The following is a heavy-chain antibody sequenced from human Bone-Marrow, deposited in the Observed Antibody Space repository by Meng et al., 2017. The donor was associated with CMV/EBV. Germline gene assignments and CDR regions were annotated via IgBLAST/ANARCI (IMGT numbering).Heavy chain of an antibody. Sequence: GESLKISCAASGFTFDDYGMSWVRQAPGKGLEWVSGINWNGGSTGYADSVKGRFTISRDNAKNSLYLQMNSLRAEDTALYYCARGRIQLWSGMGYYFDYWGQGTLVTVSS. CDR3: ARGRIQLWSGMGYYFDY. CDR2: INWNGGST. J-gene: IGHJ4*02. CDR1: GFTFDDYG. D-gene: IGHD5-18*01. V-gene: IGHV3-20*04.